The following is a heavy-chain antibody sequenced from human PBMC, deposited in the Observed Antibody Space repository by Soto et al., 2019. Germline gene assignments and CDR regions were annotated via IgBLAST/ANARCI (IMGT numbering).Heavy chain of an antibody. CDR2: ISSISTYA. CDR1: GFTFSDYY. V-gene: IGHV3-11*06. D-gene: IGHD4-4*01. Sequence: QVQLVESGGGLVKPGGSLRLSCAASGFTFSDYYMSWVRQAPGKGLEWVSYISSISTYANYADSVKGRFTISRDNAKNSLDLQMKSLRDDDTALYYCARLADCSNNICSYGMDVWGQGTTVTVSS. CDR3: ARLADCSNNICSYGMDV. J-gene: IGHJ6*02.